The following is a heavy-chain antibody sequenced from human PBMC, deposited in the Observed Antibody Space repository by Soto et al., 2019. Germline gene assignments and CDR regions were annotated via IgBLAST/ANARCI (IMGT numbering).Heavy chain of an antibody. CDR3: ARDGERDTGLNFYYYLHGMDA. CDR1: GYTFTTYG. Sequence: GASVKVSCKASGYTFTTYGISWMRQAPGQGLEWMGWISPYNGTTKYAEKFQGEMTMTTDTATSTAYMDLRSLRSDDTAVYYCARDGERDTGLNFYYYLHGMDAWGQGTRVTAP. J-gene: IGHJ6*02. CDR2: ISPYNGTT. V-gene: IGHV1-18*04. D-gene: IGHD1-1*01.